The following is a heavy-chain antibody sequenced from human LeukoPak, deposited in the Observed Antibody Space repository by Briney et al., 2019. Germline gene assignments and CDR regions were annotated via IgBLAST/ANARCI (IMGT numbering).Heavy chain of an antibody. CDR3: ARDWGSGSYFGWFDP. CDR2: IYYSGST. Sequence: SETLSLTCAVYGGSFSGYYWSWIRQPPGKGLEWIGYIYYSGSTNYNPSLKSRVTISVDTSKNQFSLKLSSVTAADTAVYYCARDWGSGSYFGWFDPWGQGTLVTVSS. CDR1: GGSFSGYY. D-gene: IGHD3-10*01. J-gene: IGHJ5*02. V-gene: IGHV4-59*01.